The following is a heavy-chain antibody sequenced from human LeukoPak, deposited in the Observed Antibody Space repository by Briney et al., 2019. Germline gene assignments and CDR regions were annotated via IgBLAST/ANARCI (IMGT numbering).Heavy chain of an antibody. J-gene: IGHJ5*02. CDR2: IYHSGST. Sequence: PSETLSLTCAVSGGSISSGGYSWSWIRQPPGKGLEWIGYIYHSGSTYYNPSLKSRVTISVDRSKNQFSLKLSSVTAADTAVYYCARGISYCSGGSCYSVPAVDWFGPWGQGTLVTVSS. CDR3: ARGISYCSGGSCYSVPAVDWFGP. V-gene: IGHV4-30-2*01. D-gene: IGHD2-15*01. CDR1: GGSISSGGYS.